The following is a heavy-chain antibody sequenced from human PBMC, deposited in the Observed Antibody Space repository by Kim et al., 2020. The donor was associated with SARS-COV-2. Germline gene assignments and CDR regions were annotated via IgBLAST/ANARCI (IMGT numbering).Heavy chain of an antibody. CDR3: ARGFYSSSWVLYYFDY. J-gene: IGHJ4*02. V-gene: IGHV4-59*13. CDR2: IYYSGST. D-gene: IGHD6-13*01. Sequence: SETLSLTCTVSGGSISSYYWSWIRQPPGKGLEWIGYIYYSGSTNYNPSLKSRVTISVDTSKNQFSLKLSSVTAADTAVYYCARGFYSSSWVLYYFDYWGQGTLVTVSS. CDR1: GGSISSYY.